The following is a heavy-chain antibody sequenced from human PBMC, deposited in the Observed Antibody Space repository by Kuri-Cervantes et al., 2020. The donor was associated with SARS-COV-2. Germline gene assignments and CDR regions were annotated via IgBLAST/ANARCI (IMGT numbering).Heavy chain of an antibody. CDR2: INHSGST. CDR3: ARAGCSGGTCYSRWYFDL. D-gene: IGHD2-15*01. J-gene: IGHJ2*01. Sequence: SETLSLTCAVYGGSFSGYYWSWIRQPPGKGLEWIGEINHSGSTNYNPSLKSRVTTSVDTSKNQFSLKLSSVTAADTAVYYCARAGCSGGTCYSRWYFDLWGRGTLVTVSS. V-gene: IGHV4-34*01. CDR1: GGSFSGYY.